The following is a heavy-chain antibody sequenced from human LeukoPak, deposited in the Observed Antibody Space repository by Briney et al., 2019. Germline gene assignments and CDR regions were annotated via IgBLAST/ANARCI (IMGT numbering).Heavy chain of an antibody. D-gene: IGHD3-22*01. CDR3: ARLADYDSSGYFGY. Sequence: GGSLRLSCAASGFTFSSYSMNWVRQAPGKGLEWVANIRQDGSEKYYVASVRGRFTISRDNAKNSLYLQMNSLRREDTAVYYCARLADYDSSGYFGYWGQGTLVTVSS. J-gene: IGHJ4*02. V-gene: IGHV3-7*01. CDR1: GFTFSSYS. CDR2: IRQDGSEK.